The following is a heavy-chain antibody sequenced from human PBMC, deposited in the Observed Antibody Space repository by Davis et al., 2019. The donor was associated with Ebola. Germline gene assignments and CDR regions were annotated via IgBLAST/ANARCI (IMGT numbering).Heavy chain of an antibody. CDR3: ARRAHRELLRAFDY. Sequence: PSETLSLTCTVSGGSISSSSYYWGWIRQPPGKGLEWIGSIYYSGSTYYNPSLKSRVTISVDTSKNQFSLKLSSVTAADTAVYYCARRAHRELLRAFDYWGQGTLVTVSS. CDR1: GGSISSSSYY. CDR2: IYYSGST. J-gene: IGHJ4*02. D-gene: IGHD1-26*01. V-gene: IGHV4-39*01.